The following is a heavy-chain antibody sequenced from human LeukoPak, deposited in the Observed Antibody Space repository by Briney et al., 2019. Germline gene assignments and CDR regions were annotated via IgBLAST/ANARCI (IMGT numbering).Heavy chain of an antibody. CDR1: GGSVSSGRFY. V-gene: IGHV4-61*01. CDR3: ARQPYRSGAYYFDY. J-gene: IGHJ4*02. Sequence: PSETLSLTCSVSGGSVSSGRFYWTWIRQPPGKGLEWIGYIYYSGSTNYNPSLNSRVSISVDTSKNQFSLTMTSVTAADTAVYYCARQPYRSGAYYFDYWGQGTLITVSS. D-gene: IGHD2-15*01. CDR2: IYYSGST.